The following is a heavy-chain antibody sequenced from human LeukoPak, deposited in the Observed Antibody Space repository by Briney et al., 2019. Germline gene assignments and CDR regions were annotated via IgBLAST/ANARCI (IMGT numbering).Heavy chain of an antibody. J-gene: IGHJ2*01. CDR3: ARRPRDGYFRYFDL. Sequence: PSETLSLTCAVYGGSFSGYYWSWIRQPPGKGLEWIGEINHSGSTNYNPSLKSRVTISVDTSKNQFSLKLSSVTAADTAVYYCARRPRDGYFRYFDLWGRGTLVTVSS. V-gene: IGHV4-34*01. D-gene: IGHD5-12*01. CDR2: INHSGST. CDR1: GGSFSGYY.